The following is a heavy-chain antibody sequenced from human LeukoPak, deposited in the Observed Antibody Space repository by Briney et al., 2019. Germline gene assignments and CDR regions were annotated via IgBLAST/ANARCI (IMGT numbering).Heavy chain of an antibody. V-gene: IGHV3-53*01. J-gene: IGHJ4*02. Sequence: GGSLRLSCAASGFTFSSYSMNWVRQAPGKGLEWVSFIYSGGSTYYADSVKGRFTISRDNSKNTLYLQMNSLRAEDTAVYYCARTGGSQGGNYWGQGTLVTASS. CDR3: ARTGGSQGGNY. CDR2: IYSGGST. CDR1: GFTFSSYS. D-gene: IGHD1-26*01.